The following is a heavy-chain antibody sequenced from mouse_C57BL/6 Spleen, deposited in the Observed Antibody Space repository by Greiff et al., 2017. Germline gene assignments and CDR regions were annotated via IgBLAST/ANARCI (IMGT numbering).Heavy chain of an antibody. J-gene: IGHJ4*01. Sequence: VQLQQSGAELVKPGASVKLSCKASGYTFTSYWMQWVKQRPGQGLEWIGEIDPSDSYTNYNQKFKGKATLTVDTSSSTAYMQLSSLTSEDSAVYYCARTLSNYGYYYAMGYWGQGTSVTVSS. V-gene: IGHV1-50*01. CDR3: ARTLSNYGYYYAMGY. CDR1: GYTFTSYW. CDR2: IDPSDSYT. D-gene: IGHD2-5*01.